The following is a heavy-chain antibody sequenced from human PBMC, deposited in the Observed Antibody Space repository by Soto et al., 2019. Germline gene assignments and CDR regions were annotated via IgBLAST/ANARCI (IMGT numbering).Heavy chain of an antibody. J-gene: IGHJ3*01. CDR1: GFTVSSTF. Sequence: GESLKISCAASGFTVSSTFMMWVRQAPGKGLEWVSSLYRGGSTYYADAVEGRFIVSRDSPENTLYLQMNSLRGDDTAVYYCARARVEVPAHPRLDAFDLWGPGTVVTVSS. V-gene: IGHV3-53*01. CDR3: ARARVEVPAHPRLDAFDL. CDR2: LYRGGST.